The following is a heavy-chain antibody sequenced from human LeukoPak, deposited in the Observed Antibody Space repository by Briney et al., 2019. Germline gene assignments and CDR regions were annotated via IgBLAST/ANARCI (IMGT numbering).Heavy chain of an antibody. J-gene: IGHJ4*02. CDR3: ARELAVAGTACFDY. D-gene: IGHD6-13*01. CDR2: ISDSGSTR. Sequence: GGSLRLSCAASGFTFSSYEMNWVRQAPGKGLEWISYISDSGSTRYYADSVKGRFTISRDNARNSLYLQMNGLRAEDTAVYFCARELAVAGTACFDYWGQGTLVTVSS. CDR1: GFTFSSYE. V-gene: IGHV3-48*03.